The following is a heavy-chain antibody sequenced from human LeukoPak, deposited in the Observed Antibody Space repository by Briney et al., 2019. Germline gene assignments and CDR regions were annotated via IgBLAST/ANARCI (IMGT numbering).Heavy chain of an antibody. V-gene: IGHV4-61*02. Sequence: PSETLSLTCTVSGDSLSSGSYYWTWIRQTAGKGLEWIGRIYYSGNTNYNPSLRSRVTISVDTSKNQFSLNIYSLTAADTAVYFCARGVVTQRYYIQVGGKGTTVTVSS. CDR3: ARGVVTQRYYIQV. CDR1: GDSLSSGSYY. D-gene: IGHD3-22*01. CDR2: IYYSGNT. J-gene: IGHJ6*03.